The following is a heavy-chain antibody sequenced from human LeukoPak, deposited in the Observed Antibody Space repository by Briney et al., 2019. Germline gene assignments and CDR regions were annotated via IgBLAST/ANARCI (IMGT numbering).Heavy chain of an antibody. CDR2: INPNSXGT. D-gene: IGHD3-22*01. J-gene: IGHJ1*01. Sequence: GASVKVSCKASGYTFXXXYMHWXXXAPGQGLEWMGWINPNSXGTNYAQKFQGRVTMTRDTSINTAYMELSRLRSDDTAVYYCAREDLYYYDSSGSEYFQHWGQGTLVTVSS. CDR3: AREDLYYYDSSGSEYFQH. CDR1: GYTFXXXY. V-gene: IGHV1-2*02.